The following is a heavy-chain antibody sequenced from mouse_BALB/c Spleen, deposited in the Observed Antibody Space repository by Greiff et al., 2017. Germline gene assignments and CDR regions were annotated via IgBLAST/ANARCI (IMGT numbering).Heavy chain of an antibody. Sequence: QVQLQQSGAELARPGASVRLSCKASGYTFTSYWMQWVKQRPGQGLEWIGAIYPGDGDTRYTQKFKGKATLTADKSSSTAYMQLSSLASEDSAVYYCARSGGNYPAFDYWGQGTTLTVSS. D-gene: IGHD2-1*01. CDR1: GYTFTSYW. CDR2: IYPGDGDT. CDR3: ARSGGNYPAFDY. J-gene: IGHJ2*01. V-gene: IGHV1-87*01.